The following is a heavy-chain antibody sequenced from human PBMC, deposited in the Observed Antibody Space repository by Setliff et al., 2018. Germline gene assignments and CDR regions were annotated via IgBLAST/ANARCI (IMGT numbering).Heavy chain of an antibody. J-gene: IGHJ5*02. D-gene: IGHD6-19*01. CDR3: ARGRHSSGWPNNWFDP. CDR1: EYTFISYD. Sequence: ASVKVSCKASEYTFISYDINWVRQATGRGLEWMGWMNPNSGNTGYAQKFQGRVTMTRNTSTSTAYMELSSLRSEDTAVYYCARGRHSSGWPNNWFDPWGQGTLVT. CDR2: MNPNSGNT. V-gene: IGHV1-8*02.